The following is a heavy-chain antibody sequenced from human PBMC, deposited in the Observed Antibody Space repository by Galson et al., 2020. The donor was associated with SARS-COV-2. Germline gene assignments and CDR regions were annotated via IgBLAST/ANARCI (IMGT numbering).Heavy chain of an antibody. CDR2: IKQDGSEK. D-gene: IGHD3-3*01. V-gene: IGHV3-7*01. CDR1: GFTFSSYW. Sequence: GESLKISCAASGFTFSSYWMSWVRQAPGKGLEWVANIKQDGSEKYYVDSVKGRFTISRDNAKNSLYLQMNNLRAEDTAVYYCARADLWSGSGGDAFDIWGQGTLVTVSS. J-gene: IGHJ3*02. CDR3: ARADLWSGSGGDAFDI.